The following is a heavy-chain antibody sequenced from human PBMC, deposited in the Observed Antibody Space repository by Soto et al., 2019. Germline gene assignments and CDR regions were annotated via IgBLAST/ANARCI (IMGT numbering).Heavy chain of an antibody. Sequence: QVQLVESGGGVVQPGRSLRLSCAASGFTFSSYAMHWVRQAPGKGLEWVAVISYDGSNKYYADSVKGRFTISRDNSKNTLYLQMNSLGAEDTAVYYCARADELENQGDYWGQGTMVTVSS. CDR1: GFTFSSYA. V-gene: IGHV3-30-3*01. D-gene: IGHD6-6*01. CDR3: ARADELENQGDY. J-gene: IGHJ4*02. CDR2: ISYDGSNK.